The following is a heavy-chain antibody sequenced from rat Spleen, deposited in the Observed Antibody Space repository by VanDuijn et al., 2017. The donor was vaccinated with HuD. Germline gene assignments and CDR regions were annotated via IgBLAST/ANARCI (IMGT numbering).Heavy chain of an antibody. J-gene: IGHJ4*01. CDR3: SIDRRYYDDSYVMDA. CDR1: GFTFSDYN. CDR2: IIYDGSRT. V-gene: IGHV5S10*01. D-gene: IGHD1-12*02. Sequence: EVQLVESGGGLVQPGRSMKLSCAASGFTFSDYNMAWVRQAPKKGLEWVATIIYDGSRTYYRDSVKGRFTISRDNAKSTLYLQMDSLRSEDTATYYCSIDRRYYDDSYVMDAWGQGASVTVSS.